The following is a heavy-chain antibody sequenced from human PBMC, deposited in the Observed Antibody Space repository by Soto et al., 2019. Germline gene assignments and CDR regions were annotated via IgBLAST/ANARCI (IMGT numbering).Heavy chain of an antibody. CDR3: ARVDYYDSSGYYGY. D-gene: IGHD3-22*01. V-gene: IGHV1-18*04. J-gene: IGHJ4*02. CDR1: GYTFTIYG. Sequence: QVQLVQSGAEVKKPGASVKVSCKASGYTFTIYGISWVRQAPGQGLEWMGWISGYNGNTDYAQNLQDRVTLTTDASTSSVSMELRSLRSDDTAVYYCARVDYYDSSGYYGYWGQGTLITGSS. CDR2: ISGYNGNT.